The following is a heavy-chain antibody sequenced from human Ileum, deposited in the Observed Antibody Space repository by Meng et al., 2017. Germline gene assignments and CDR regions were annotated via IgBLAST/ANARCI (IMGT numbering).Heavy chain of an antibody. CDR3: ARERIRELGLFDS. Sequence: QRQLQESGPGLVQPSGTLSLACAVSGDSIGNSKWWSWLRQPPGKGLEWIGEISNSGKTVYSPSLKSRVRISLDKSNNQFSLTLNSVTAADTAMYYCARERIRELGLFDSWGQGTLVTVSS. CDR1: GDSIGNSKW. D-gene: IGHD3-10*01. J-gene: IGHJ4*02. CDR2: ISNSGKT. V-gene: IGHV4-4*02.